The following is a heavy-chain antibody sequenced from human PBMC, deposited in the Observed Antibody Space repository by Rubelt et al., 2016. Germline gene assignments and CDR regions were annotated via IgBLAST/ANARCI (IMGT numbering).Heavy chain of an antibody. V-gene: IGHV3-15*07. CDR3: TADCRQNYHGS. CDR2: IKTNSVGGTT. Sequence: QLVESGGGLVQPGGSLRLSCAASGFTFSAYAMNWVRQVPGKGLEWVGRIKTNSVGGTTDYAAPVKGRFTISRDDSKNTLYLQMNSLKTEDTGVYFCTADCRQNYHGSWGQGTLGTVSS. D-gene: IGHD3-10*01. J-gene: IGHJ5*02. CDR1: GFTFSAYA.